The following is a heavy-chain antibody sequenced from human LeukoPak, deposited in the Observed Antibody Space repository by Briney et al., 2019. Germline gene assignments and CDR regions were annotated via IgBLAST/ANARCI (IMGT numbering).Heavy chain of an antibody. CDR2: INPNSGGT. CDR3: ASEYNWNDPAYYYYTDV. J-gene: IGHJ6*03. D-gene: IGHD1-20*01. CDR1: GYTFIDYC. V-gene: IGHV1-2*06. Sequence: GASVKVSCKASGYTFIDYCIHWVRQAPGQGLEWMGRINPNSGGTNYAQKFQGRVTMTSDTSISTAYMELSRLGSDDTAVYYCASEYNWNDPAYYYYTDVWGKGTTVTVSS.